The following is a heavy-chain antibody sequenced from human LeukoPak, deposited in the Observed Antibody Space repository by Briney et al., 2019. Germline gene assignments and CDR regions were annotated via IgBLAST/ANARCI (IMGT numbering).Heavy chain of an antibody. J-gene: IGHJ4*02. CDR3: ARALSNCGSDCYPPSKFFDY. CDR1: GDSISSYY. Sequence: SETLSLTCTVSGDSISSYYWSWIRQSPGKGLEWIGYIQSSGSTNYNPSLKSRVTISIDASKKQFSLKLSSVIAADTAVYYCARALSNCGSDCYPPSKFFDYWGQGTLVTVSS. V-gene: IGHV4-59*01. D-gene: IGHD2-21*02. CDR2: IQSSGST.